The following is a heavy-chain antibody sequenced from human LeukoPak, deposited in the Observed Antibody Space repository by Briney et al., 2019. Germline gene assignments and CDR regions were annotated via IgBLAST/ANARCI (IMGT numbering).Heavy chain of an antibody. CDR1: GFTFSSYW. D-gene: IGHD3-10*01. V-gene: IGHV3-74*01. Sequence: GGSLRLSCAASGFTFSSYWMHWVRQASGKGLVWVSRIKTDGSSTSYADSVKGRFTISRDNAKNALYLQLNSLTAEDMAVYYCARDPHGSGSINDDFDIWGQGTMVTVSS. CDR3: ARDPHGSGSINDDFDI. CDR2: IKTDGSST. J-gene: IGHJ3*02.